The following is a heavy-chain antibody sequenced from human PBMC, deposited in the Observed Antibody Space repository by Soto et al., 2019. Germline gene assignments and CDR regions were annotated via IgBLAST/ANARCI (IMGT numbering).Heavy chain of an antibody. CDR3: VKGEYYYDGGAYYPFDY. V-gene: IGHV3-72*01. Sequence: GGSLRLSCAASGFTFSGHYMDWVRQAPGKGLDWVGRIRNKDNSYTTQYTASVKGRFSISRDDSKSLLYLQMNSLKTDDTAVFYCVKGEYYYDGGAYYPFDYWGQGRMVTVSS. CDR2: IRNKDNSYTT. D-gene: IGHD3-22*01. J-gene: IGHJ4*02. CDR1: GFTFSGHY.